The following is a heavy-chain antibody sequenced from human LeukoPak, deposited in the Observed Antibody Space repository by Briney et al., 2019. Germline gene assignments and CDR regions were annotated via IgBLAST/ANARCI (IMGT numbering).Heavy chain of an antibody. J-gene: IGHJ4*02. CDR2: IYYSGST. D-gene: IGHD3-3*01. V-gene: IGHV4-59*08. CDR1: GGSISSYY. Sequence: PSETLSHTCTVSGGSISSYYWSWIRQPPGKGLEWIGYIYYSGSTNYNPSLKSRVTISVDTSKNQFSLKLSSVTAADSAVYYCVRRHHDFWRPFDSWRQGTLVTVSS. CDR3: VRRHHDFWRPFDS.